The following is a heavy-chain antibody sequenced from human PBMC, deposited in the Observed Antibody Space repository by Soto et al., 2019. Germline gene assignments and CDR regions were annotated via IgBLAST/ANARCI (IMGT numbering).Heavy chain of an antibody. CDR1: GGTFSSYA. CDR2: SIPIFGTA. J-gene: IGHJ6*02. V-gene: IGHV1-69*01. CDR3: ARVLLTTPLYYYYYGMDV. D-gene: IGHD4-4*01. Sequence: ASVKVSCKASGGTFSSYAISWVRQAPGQGLEWMGGSIPIFGTANYAQKFQGRVTITADESTSTAYMELSSLRSEDTAVYYCARVLLTTPLYYYYYGMDVWGQGTTVTVSS.